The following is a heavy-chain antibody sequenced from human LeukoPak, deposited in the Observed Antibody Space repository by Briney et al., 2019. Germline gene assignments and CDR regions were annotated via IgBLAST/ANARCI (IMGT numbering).Heavy chain of an antibody. D-gene: IGHD6-13*01. J-gene: IGHJ6*03. Sequence: PGGSLRLSCAASRFTFDEYGMSWVRQTAGKGLEWVSGINWNGRSIGYADSVKGRFTISRDNAKNSLYLQMSSLRAEDTAVYYCTRVEETAATAAIIRKYSYYYYYMDVWGKGNTVTVSS. CDR3: TRVEETAATAAIIRKYSYYYYYMDV. CDR1: RFTFDEYG. CDR2: INWNGRSI. V-gene: IGHV3-20*04.